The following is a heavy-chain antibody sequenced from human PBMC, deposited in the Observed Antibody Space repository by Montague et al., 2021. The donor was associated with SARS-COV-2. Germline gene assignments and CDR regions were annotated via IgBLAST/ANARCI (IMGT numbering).Heavy chain of an antibody. D-gene: IGHD6-19*01. J-gene: IGHJ2*01. V-gene: IGHV4-59*10. CDR3: ARGSGWYKYWYFDL. CDR1: GDSISSYY. CDR2: IYTSGST. Sequence: SETLSLTCDVYGDSISSYYWSWIRQPAGKGLEWIGRIYTSGSTNYNPSLKSRVTISIDTSKNQFSLKLSSVTAADTAVYYCARGSGWYKYWYFDLWGRGTLVTVSS.